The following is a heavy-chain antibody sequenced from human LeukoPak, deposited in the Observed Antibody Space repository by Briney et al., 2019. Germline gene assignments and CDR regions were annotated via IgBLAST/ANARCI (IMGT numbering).Heavy chain of an antibody. CDR1: GFTFSSYG. CDR3: AKDLEMATMYDAFDI. V-gene: IGHV3-30*18. J-gene: IGHJ3*02. Sequence: PGGSLRLSCAASGFTFSSYGMHWVRQAPGKGLEWVAVISYDGSNEYYADSVKGRFTISRDNSKNTLYLQMNSLRAEDTAVYYCAKDLEMATMYDAFDIWGQGTMVTVSS. CDR2: ISYDGSNE. D-gene: IGHD5-24*01.